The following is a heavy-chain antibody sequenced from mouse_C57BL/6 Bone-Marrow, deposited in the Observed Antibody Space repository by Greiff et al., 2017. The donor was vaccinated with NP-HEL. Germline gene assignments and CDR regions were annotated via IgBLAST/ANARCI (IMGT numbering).Heavy chain of an antibody. Sequence: EVQLQQSGTVLARPGASVKMSCKTSGYTFTSYWLHWVKQRPGQGLEWIGAIYPGNSDTSYNQKFKGKAKLTAVTSASTAYMELSSLTTEDSAVYYCTRSRSYGTFAYWGQGTLVTVSA. V-gene: IGHV1-5*01. D-gene: IGHD1-1*01. J-gene: IGHJ3*01. CDR2: IYPGNSDT. CDR1: GYTFTSYW. CDR3: TRSRSYGTFAY.